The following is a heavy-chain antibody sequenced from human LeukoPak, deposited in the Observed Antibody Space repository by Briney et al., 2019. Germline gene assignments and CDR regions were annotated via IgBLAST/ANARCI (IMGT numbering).Heavy chain of an antibody. V-gene: IGHV3-30*04. CDR3: ARGHIVVVTAIPLLY. CDR1: GFTFSSYA. J-gene: IGHJ4*02. D-gene: IGHD2-21*02. CDR2: ISYDGSNK. Sequence: PGGSLRLSCAASGFTFSSYAMHWVRQAPGKGLEWVAVISYDGSNKYYADSVKGRFTISRDNSKNTLYLQMNSLRAEDTAVYYCARGHIVVVTAIPLLYWGQGTLVTVSS.